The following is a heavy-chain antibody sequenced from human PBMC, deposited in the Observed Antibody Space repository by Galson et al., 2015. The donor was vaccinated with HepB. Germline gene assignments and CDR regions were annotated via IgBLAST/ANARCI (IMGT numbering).Heavy chain of an antibody. J-gene: IGHJ4*02. CDR3: AKGTTDLDY. CDR2: IGVRGTT. V-gene: IGHV3-23*01. Sequence: SLRLSCAASGFTFSRLGMTWVRQAPGKGLECVSAIGVRGTTDYSDSVKGRFIISRDNSKNMLYLQMNNLRAEDTAVYYCAKGTTDLDYWGPGTLVTVSS. D-gene: IGHD1-1*01. CDR1: GFTFSRLG.